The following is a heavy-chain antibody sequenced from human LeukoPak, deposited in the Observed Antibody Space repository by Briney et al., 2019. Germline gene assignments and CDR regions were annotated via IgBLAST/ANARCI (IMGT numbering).Heavy chain of an antibody. CDR1: GFTFSSYA. V-gene: IGHV3-23*01. D-gene: IGHD6-19*01. CDR3: AKLGHIAVAGPYFDY. CDR2: ISGSGGST. J-gene: IGHJ4*02. Sequence: GGSLRLSCAASGFTFSSYAMSWVRQAPGKGLEWVSVISGSGGSTYYADSVKGRFTISRDNSKNTLYLQMNSLRAEDTAVYYCAKLGHIAVAGPYFDYWGQGTLVTVSS.